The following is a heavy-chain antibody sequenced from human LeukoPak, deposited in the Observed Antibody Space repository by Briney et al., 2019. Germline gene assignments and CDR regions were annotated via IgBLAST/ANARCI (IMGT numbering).Heavy chain of an antibody. D-gene: IGHD3-9*01. CDR3: ARNPPPYYDILTGSYYYMDV. J-gene: IGHJ6*03. CDR2: INWNGGST. CDR1: GFTFDDYG. V-gene: IGHV3-20*04. Sequence: GGSLRLSCAASGFTFDDYGMSWVRQAPGKGLEWVSGINWNGGSTGYADSVKGRFTISRDNAKNSLYLQMSSLRAEDTALYYCARNPPPYYDILTGSYYYMDVWGKGTTVTVSS.